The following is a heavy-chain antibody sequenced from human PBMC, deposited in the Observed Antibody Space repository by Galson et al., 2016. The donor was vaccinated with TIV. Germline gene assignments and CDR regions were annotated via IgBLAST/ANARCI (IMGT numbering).Heavy chain of an antibody. D-gene: IGHD6-19*01. V-gene: IGHV3-23*01. CDR2: ISGSGGST. J-gene: IGHJ3*01. Sequence: SLRLSCAASGFTFSSYAMSWVRQAPGKGLEWVSVISGSGGSTYYADSVKGRFTISRDNSKNTLYLQMNSLRAEDTAVYYCARAYSSGWSHRVWAFDVWGQGTMVTASS. CDR3: ARAYSSGWSHRVWAFDV. CDR1: GFTFSSYA.